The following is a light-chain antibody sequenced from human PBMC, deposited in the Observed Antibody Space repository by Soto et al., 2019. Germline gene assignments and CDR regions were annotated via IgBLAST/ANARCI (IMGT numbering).Light chain of an antibody. CDR3: LQLNTYPFT. V-gene: IGKV1-9*01. Sequence: IQLTQSPSSLSASVGDRVTITCRASQGVTSYLAWNQQKPGKAPKLLIYAASTLQSGVPSRFSGSGSVTDFTLTISSLQPEDFATYYCLQLNTYPFTFGPGTKVEIK. J-gene: IGKJ3*01. CDR1: QGVTSY. CDR2: AAS.